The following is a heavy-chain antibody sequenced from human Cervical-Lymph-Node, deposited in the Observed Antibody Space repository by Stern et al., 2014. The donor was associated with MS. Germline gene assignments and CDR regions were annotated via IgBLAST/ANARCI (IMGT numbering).Heavy chain of an antibody. CDR3: AKSAVNYGGNSADAFDV. Sequence: EVQLVESGGGLVQPGRSLRLSCAASGFTFDDYAMHWVRQAPGKGLEWVSGISVNSGTIGYAYSVKGRFTISRDNTMNSLFLQMNSVGADDTALYYCAKSAVNYGGNSADAFDVWGQGTMVTVSS. D-gene: IGHD4-23*01. CDR1: GFTFDDYA. V-gene: IGHV3-9*01. J-gene: IGHJ3*01. CDR2: ISVNSGTI.